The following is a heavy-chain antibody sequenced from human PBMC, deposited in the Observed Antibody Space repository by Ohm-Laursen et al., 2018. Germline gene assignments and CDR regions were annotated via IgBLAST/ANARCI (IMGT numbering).Heavy chain of an antibody. D-gene: IGHD3-16*01. V-gene: IGHV3-11*01. CDR2: ISSSGSFI. CDR3: ARDVPGIVASRGGG. J-gene: IGHJ4*02. CDR1: GFSFSDYF. Sequence: SLRLSCTASGFSFSDYFMSWIRQAPGKGLEWISFISSSGSFIYYADSVKGRFTISRDKSKNTLYLQMNSLRVEDTAMYFCARDVPGIVASRGGGWGQGTLVTVSS.